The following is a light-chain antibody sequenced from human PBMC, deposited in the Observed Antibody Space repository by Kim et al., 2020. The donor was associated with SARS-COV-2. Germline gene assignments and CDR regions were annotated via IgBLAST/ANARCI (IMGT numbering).Light chain of an antibody. V-gene: IGLV2-11*03. Sequence: GQSGTISCTGTSSDVGGYNYVSCYHQHPGKAPKLMTYGVTGRPSGVPDRFSGSKSGNTASLTISGLQAEDEADYYCCSYAGSSSLVFGGGTKVTVL. CDR1: SSDVGGYNY. J-gene: IGLJ3*02. CDR3: CSYAGSSSLV. CDR2: GVT.